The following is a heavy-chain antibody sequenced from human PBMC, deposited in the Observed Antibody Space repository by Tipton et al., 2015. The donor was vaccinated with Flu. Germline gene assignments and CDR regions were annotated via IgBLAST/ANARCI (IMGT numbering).Heavy chain of an antibody. CDR1: GGSFSDYY. V-gene: IGHV4-34*01. CDR3: VRDQGFGDGLTYDYYGMDV. D-gene: IGHD3-10*01. J-gene: IGHJ6*02. CDR2: VNHSGST. Sequence: LRLSCAVYGGSFSDYYWTWLRQPPGKGLEWIGEVNHSGSTNYNPSLKSRVTVSVDTSKNQFSLNLKSVTAADTAVYYCVRDQGFGDGLTYDYYGMDVWGQGTTVTVSS.